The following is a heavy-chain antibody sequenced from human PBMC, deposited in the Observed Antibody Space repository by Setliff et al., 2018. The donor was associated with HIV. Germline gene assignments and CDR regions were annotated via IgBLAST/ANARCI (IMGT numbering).Heavy chain of an antibody. Sequence: LRLSCAASGFTLRNHVMHWVRQTPGKGLEWVAVLATDESVTNYADSVRGRFTISRDNSKNTMFLQMNSLRLDDTAVYYCARNPGGRIPLDHWGQGTLVTVSS. CDR1: GFTLRNHV. D-gene: IGHD3-16*01. CDR3: ARNPGGRIPLDH. J-gene: IGHJ4*02. CDR2: LATDESVT. V-gene: IGHV3-30*03.